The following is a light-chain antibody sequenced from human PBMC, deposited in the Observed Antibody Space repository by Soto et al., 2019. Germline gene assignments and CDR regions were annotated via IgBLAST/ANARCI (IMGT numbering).Light chain of an antibody. Sequence: DIKMSQSPSSLSASVGDRVTITCRESQGISSYLYWYQQKPGKAPKLLINAASSLQSGVPSRFSGSGSWTDVTLTISSLQPEDDATYYCQQSYSTPAWTFGQGTRLDIK. CDR2: AAS. CDR1: QGISSY. CDR3: QQSYSTPAWT. V-gene: IGKV1-39*01. J-gene: IGKJ5*01.